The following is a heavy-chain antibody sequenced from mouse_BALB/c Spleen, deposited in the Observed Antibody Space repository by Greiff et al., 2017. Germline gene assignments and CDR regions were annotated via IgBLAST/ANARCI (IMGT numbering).Heavy chain of an antibody. Sequence: EVQGVESGGGLVKPGGSLKLSCAASGFTFSDYYMYWVRQTPEKRLEWVATISDGGSYTYYPDSVKGRFTISRDNAKNNLYLQMSSLKSEDTAMYYCARYDYDDYYAMDYWGQGTSVTVSS. V-gene: IGHV5-4*02. CDR2: ISDGGSYT. CDR1: GFTFSDYY. CDR3: ARYDYDDYYAMDY. J-gene: IGHJ4*01. D-gene: IGHD2-4*01.